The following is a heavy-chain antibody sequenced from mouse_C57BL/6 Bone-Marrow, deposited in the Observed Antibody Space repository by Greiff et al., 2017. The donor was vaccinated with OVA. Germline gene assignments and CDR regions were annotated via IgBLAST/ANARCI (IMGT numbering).Heavy chain of an antibody. CDR2: IRNKANGYTT. Sequence: EVKLMESGGGLVQPGGSLRLSCATSGFTFTDYYMSWVRQPPGKALEWLGFIRNKANGYTTEYSASVKGRFTISRDNSQSILYLQMNTLRAEDSATYYCARGTSMDYWGQGTSVTVSS. V-gene: IGHV7-3*02. CDR1: GFTFTDYY. J-gene: IGHJ4*01. CDR3: ARGTSMDY.